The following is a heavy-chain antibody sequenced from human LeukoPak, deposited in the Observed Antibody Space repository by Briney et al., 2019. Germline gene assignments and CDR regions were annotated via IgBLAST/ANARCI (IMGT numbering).Heavy chain of an antibody. CDR1: GFTFSGYP. CDR2: ITRDGGGT. J-gene: IGHJ4*02. D-gene: IGHD6-6*01. Sequence: TGGSLRLSCAASGFTFSGYPMHWVRQAPGKGLEYVSAITRDGGGTYYASSVRGRFTISRDNSMNMLYLQMGGLRDEDMAVYYCTRLLSSGSTRRIYEYWGQGTLVTVSS. V-gene: IGHV3-64*01. CDR3: TRLLSSGSTRRIYEY.